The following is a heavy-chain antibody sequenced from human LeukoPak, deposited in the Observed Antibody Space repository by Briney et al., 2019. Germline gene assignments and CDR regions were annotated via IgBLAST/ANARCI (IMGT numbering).Heavy chain of an antibody. J-gene: IGHJ4*02. V-gene: IGHV4-39*01. CDR1: GGSISSSSYY. CDR2: IYYSGST. Sequence: SETLSLTCTVSGGSISSSSYYWGWIRQPPGKGLEWIGSIYYSGSTNYNPSLKSRVTISVDTSKNQFSLKLSSVTAADTAVYFCARHGASGSYLYYFDYWGQGTLVTVSS. D-gene: IGHD1-26*01. CDR3: ARHGASGSYLYYFDY.